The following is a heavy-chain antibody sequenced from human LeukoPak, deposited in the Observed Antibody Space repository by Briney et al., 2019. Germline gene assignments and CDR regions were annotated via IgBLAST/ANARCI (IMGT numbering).Heavy chain of an antibody. CDR1: GFTFSSYS. CDR2: ISSSSSYI. CDR3: ARDAYYYDSSGRIKRFDY. J-gene: IGHJ4*02. D-gene: IGHD3-22*01. V-gene: IGHV3-21*01. Sequence: PGGSLRLSCAASGFTFSSYSMTWVRQAPGKGLEWVSSISSSSSYIYYADSVKGRFTISRDNAKNSLYLQMNSLRAEDTAVYYCARDAYYYDSSGRIKRFDYWGQGTLVTVSS.